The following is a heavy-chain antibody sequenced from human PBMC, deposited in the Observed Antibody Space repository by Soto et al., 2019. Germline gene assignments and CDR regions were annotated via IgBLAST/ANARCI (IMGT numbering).Heavy chain of an antibody. CDR1: GGSFSGYY. CDR2: INHSGST. J-gene: IGHJ6*02. CDR3: ASGLSGWNYYYGMDV. Sequence: PSETLSLTCAVYGGSFSGYYWSWIRQPPGKGLEWIGEINHSGSTNYNPSLKSRVTISVDTSKNQFSLKLSSVTTADTAVYYCASGLSGWNYYYGMDVWGQGTTVTVSS. V-gene: IGHV4-34*01. D-gene: IGHD6-19*01.